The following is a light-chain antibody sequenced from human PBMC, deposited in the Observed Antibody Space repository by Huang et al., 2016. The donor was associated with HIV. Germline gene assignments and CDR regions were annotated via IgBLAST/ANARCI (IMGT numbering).Light chain of an antibody. J-gene: IGKJ2*01. CDR3: QQTFSTLYT. Sequence: DIQMTQSPASLSASVGDRVTITCRASQSIRSNLNWYQQKPGKAPKVRIYAASSLQRGVPSRFIGSGSGTDFTLTIRSLQPDYSANYYCQQTFSTLYTFGQGTKLEI. CDR2: AAS. CDR1: QSIRSN. V-gene: IGKV1-39*01.